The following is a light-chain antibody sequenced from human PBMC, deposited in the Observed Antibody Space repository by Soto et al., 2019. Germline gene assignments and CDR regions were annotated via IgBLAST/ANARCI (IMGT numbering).Light chain of an antibody. CDR1: NSNIGSNT. CDR2: RSD. V-gene: IGLV1-44*01. Sequence: QSVLTQPPSASGTLGQRVTISCSGGNSNIGSNTVNWYQHLPGTAPKLLIYRSDQRPSGIPDRFSGSKYGTSASLDISGLQSEDEADYYCTAWDGSLGGRVFGGGTQLTVL. J-gene: IGLJ3*02. CDR3: TAWDGSLGGRV.